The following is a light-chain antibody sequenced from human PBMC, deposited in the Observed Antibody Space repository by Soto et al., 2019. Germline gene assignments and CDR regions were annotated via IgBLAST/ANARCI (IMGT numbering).Light chain of an antibody. Sequence: ETVMTKSPCTMAVSLGERATLSCRASQSVSSSYLAWYQQKPGQAPRLLIYGASSRATGIPDRFSGSGSGTDFTLTISRLEPEDFAVYYCQQYGRSPWTFGQGTKVDIK. CDR2: GAS. CDR1: QSVSSSY. CDR3: QQYGRSPWT. J-gene: IGKJ1*01. V-gene: IGKV3-20*01.